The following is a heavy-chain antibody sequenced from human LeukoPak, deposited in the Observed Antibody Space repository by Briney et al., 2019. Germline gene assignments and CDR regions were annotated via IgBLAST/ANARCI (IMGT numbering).Heavy chain of an antibody. J-gene: IGHJ6*02. D-gene: IGHD3-10*01. Sequence: GGSLRLSCAASGFTFSNYAMSWVRQAPGKGLEWVSAISGSGGDTYYADSVKGRFTISRDNSKNTLYVQMNSLRAEDTAVYYXXXDAYGSVDVWGQGTTVTVSS. CDR2: ISGSGGDT. V-gene: IGHV3-23*01. CDR3: XXDAYGSVDV. CDR1: GFTFSNYA.